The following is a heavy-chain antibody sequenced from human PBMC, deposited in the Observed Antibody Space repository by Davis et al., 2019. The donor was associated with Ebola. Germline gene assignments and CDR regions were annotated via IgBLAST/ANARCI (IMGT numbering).Heavy chain of an antibody. Sequence: MPSETLSLTCTVSGGSISSSSYYWGWIRQPPGKGLEWIGSIYYSGSTYYNPSLKSRVTISVDTSKNQFSLKLSSVTAADTAVYYCARDKGPYNWFDPWGQRTLVTVSS. CDR1: GGSISSSSYY. CDR2: IYYSGST. V-gene: IGHV4-39*02. J-gene: IGHJ5*02. CDR3: ARDKGPYNWFDP.